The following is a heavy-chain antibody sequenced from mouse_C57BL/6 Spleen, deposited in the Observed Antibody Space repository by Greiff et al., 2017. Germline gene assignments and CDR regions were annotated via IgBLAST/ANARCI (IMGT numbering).Heavy chain of an antibody. D-gene: IGHD3-2*01. J-gene: IGHJ3*01. CDR3: ASHRQLRPGWFAY. CDR1: GYSFTGYY. Sequence: VQLQQSGPELVKPGASVKISCKASGYSFTGYYMNWVKQRPEQSLEWIGEIYPRTGGTTYNQKFKAKATLTVDKSSSTAYMQLKSLTSEDSAVYNCASHRQLRPGWFAYWGQGTLVTVSA. V-gene: IGHV1-42*01. CDR2: IYPRTGGT.